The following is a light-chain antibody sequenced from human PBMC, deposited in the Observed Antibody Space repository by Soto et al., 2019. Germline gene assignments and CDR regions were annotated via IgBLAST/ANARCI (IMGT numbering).Light chain of an antibody. CDR1: QSVNSSF. V-gene: IGKV3-20*01. J-gene: IGKJ1*01. CDR2: GAS. Sequence: EIVLTQSPGTLSLSPGERATLSCRASQSVNSSFLAWYQQKPGQAPRLLIYGASSRATGIPDRFSGSGSGTDFTLTISRLEPEDFALYYCQQYANSRTFGQGTKVDIK. CDR3: QQYANSRT.